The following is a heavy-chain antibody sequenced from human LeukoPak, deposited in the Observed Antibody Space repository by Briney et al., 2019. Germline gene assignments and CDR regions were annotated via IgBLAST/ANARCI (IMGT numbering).Heavy chain of an antibody. V-gene: IGHV1-24*01. CDR1: GYTLTELS. J-gene: IGHJ6*03. CDR2: FDPEDGET. D-gene: IGHD2-2*01. Sequence: ASVTVSCTVSGYTLTELSMHWVRQAPGKGLEWMGGFDPEDGETIYAQKFQGRVTMTEDTSTDTAYMELSSLRSEDTAVYYCATQGGYCSSTSCYGSQYYYYMDVWGKGTTVTVSS. CDR3: ATQGGYCSSTSCYGSQYYYYMDV.